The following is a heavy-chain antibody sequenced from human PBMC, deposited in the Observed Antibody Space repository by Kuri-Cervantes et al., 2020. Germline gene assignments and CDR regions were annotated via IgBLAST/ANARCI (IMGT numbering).Heavy chain of an antibody. V-gene: IGHV3-9*01. CDR2: ISWNSGSI. CDR1: GFTFDDYA. D-gene: IGHD6-13*01. J-gene: IGHJ4*02. Sequence: SLKISCAASGFTFDDYAMHWVRQAPGKGLEWVSGISWNSGSIGYADSVKGRFTISRDNAKNSLYLQMNSLRAEDTALYYCAKDSRSGYSSSWSPFDYWGQGTLVTVSS. CDR3: AKDSRSGYSSSWSPFDY.